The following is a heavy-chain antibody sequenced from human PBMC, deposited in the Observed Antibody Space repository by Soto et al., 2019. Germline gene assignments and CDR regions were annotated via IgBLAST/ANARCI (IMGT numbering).Heavy chain of an antibody. J-gene: IGHJ6*03. V-gene: IGHV3-33*01. CDR1: GFTFSTYG. CDR3: ARYYGATTTYYYYYMDV. D-gene: IGHD3-3*01. CDR2: IWYDGNNK. Sequence: GGSLRLSCAASGFTFSTYGMHWVRQAPGKGLEWVAVIWYDGNNKYYADSVKGRFTISRDNSKNTLYLQMNSLRAEDTAVYYCARYYGATTTYYYYYMDVWGKGTTVTVSS.